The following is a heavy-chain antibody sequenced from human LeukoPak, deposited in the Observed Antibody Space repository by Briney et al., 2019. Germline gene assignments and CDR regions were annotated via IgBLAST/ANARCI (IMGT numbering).Heavy chain of an antibody. CDR1: GYTFTSYD. CDR2: MNPNSGNT. D-gene: IGHD2-15*01. Sequence: ASVKVSCKASGYTFTSYDINWVRQATGQGLEWMGWMNPNSGNTGYAQKFQGRVTMTRTTSISTAYMELSSLRSEDTAVYYCARQDCSGGSCYSFDYWGRGTLVTVSS. CDR3: ARQDCSGGSCYSFDY. J-gene: IGHJ4*02. V-gene: IGHV1-8*01.